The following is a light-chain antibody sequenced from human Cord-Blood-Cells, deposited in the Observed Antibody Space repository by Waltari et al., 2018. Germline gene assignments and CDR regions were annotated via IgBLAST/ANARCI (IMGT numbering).Light chain of an antibody. CDR1: QSVSSN. CDR3: QQYNNWPPVT. Sequence: EIVMTQSPATLSVSPGERATLSCRARQSVSSNLAWYQQKLGQAPRLLIYGASTRATGIPARFSGSGAGTEFTLTISSLQSEDFAVYYCQQYNNWPPVTFGPGTKVDIK. V-gene: IGKV3-15*01. CDR2: GAS. J-gene: IGKJ3*01.